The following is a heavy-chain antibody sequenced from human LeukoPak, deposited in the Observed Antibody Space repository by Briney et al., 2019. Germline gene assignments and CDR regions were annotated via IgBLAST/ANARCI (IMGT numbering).Heavy chain of an antibody. CDR1: GFTFNSYW. Sequence: GGSLRLSCAASGFTFNSYWMSWVRQAPGRGRGWVANIKQDGSEKYYVDSVKGRFTISRDNAKNSMYLQMNSLRAEDTAVYYCARLYCSGGSCYSITAFDYWGQGTLVTVSS. CDR2: IKQDGSEK. J-gene: IGHJ4*02. D-gene: IGHD2-15*01. CDR3: ARLYCSGGSCYSITAFDY. V-gene: IGHV3-7*01.